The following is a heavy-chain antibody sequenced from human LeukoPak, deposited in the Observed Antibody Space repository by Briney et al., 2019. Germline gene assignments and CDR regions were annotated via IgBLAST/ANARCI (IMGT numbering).Heavy chain of an antibody. CDR3: AKDGVWFGVKRAYYYYYMDV. Sequence: GGSLTLTCAASGFIFSSYAMSWVRQAPGKGLEWVATISGSGGSTYYADPVKGRFTISRDNSKNTLYLQMNSLRAEDTAVYYCAKDGVWFGVKRAYYYYYMDVWGKGTTVTVSS. V-gene: IGHV3-23*01. CDR2: ISGSGGST. J-gene: IGHJ6*03. CDR1: GFIFSSYA. D-gene: IGHD3-10*01.